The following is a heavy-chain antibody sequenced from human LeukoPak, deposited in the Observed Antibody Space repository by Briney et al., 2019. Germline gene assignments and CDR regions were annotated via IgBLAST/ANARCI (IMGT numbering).Heavy chain of an antibody. CDR1: GFTFSSCG. Sequence: GGSLRLSCAASGFTFSSCGFNWVRQAPGRGLEWVSGFSGSGGTTYYADSVKGRFTISRDNSKNTLYLQMNSLRAEDTAVYYCANGNRCTSPNCLGYYYFYMDVWGEGTTVTVSS. CDR2: FSGSGGTT. V-gene: IGHV3-23*01. CDR3: ANGNRCTSPNCLGYYYFYMDV. J-gene: IGHJ6*03. D-gene: IGHD2-8*01.